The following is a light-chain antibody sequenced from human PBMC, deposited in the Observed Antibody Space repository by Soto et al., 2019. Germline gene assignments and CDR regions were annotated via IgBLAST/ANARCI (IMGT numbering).Light chain of an antibody. CDR1: QSVNNY. CDR3: QQGGT. V-gene: IGKV3-11*01. Sequence: EIVLTQSPATLSLSPGERATLSCRASQSVNNYSAWYQQKPGQAPRLLIYDASTRATGIPARFSGSGSGTDFNLPISDLEPKDCEVYYCQQGGTFGQGTRLEIK. CDR2: DAS. J-gene: IGKJ5*01.